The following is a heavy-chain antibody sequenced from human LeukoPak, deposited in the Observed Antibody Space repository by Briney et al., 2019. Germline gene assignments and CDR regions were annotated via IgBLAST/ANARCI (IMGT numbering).Heavy chain of an antibody. CDR1: GSRFTSYW. Sequence: GASLKISFKGSGSRFTSYWIGWVRPMPGKGLEWMGIIYPGDSDTRYSPSFQGQVTISADKSISTAYLQWSSLKASDTAMYYCARLRGSGWSTYFDYWGQGTLVTVPS. J-gene: IGHJ4*02. CDR2: IYPGDSDT. CDR3: ARLRGSGWSTYFDY. D-gene: IGHD6-19*01. V-gene: IGHV5-51*01.